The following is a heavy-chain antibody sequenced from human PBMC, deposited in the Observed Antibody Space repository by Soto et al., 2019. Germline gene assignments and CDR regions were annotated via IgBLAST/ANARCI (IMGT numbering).Heavy chain of an antibody. CDR3: ARDLGGYDLYGPDT. Sequence: GASVKVSCKASGYTFIDSFIHWVRQAPGQGFEWIGWMNPYSGGTHFAQKFQGRVTMTRDTSISTAFLEVTRLRSDDTAVYFCARDLGGYDLYGPDTWGQGXLVTVSS. CDR1: GYTFIDSF. CDR2: MNPYSGGT. V-gene: IGHV1-2*02. D-gene: IGHD5-12*01. J-gene: IGHJ5*02.